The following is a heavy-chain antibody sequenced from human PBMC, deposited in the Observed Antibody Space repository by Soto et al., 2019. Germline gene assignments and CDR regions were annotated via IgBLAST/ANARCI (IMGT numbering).Heavy chain of an antibody. V-gene: IGHV4-59*01. Sequence: TSETLSLTCTVSGGSISSYYWSWIRQPPGKGLEWIGYIYYSGSTNYNPSLKSRVTISVDTSKNQFSLKLSSVTAADTAVYYCARGFSGSYALFDYWGQGTLVTVSS. J-gene: IGHJ4*02. CDR3: ARGFSGSYALFDY. D-gene: IGHD3-16*01. CDR2: IYYSGST. CDR1: GGSISSYY.